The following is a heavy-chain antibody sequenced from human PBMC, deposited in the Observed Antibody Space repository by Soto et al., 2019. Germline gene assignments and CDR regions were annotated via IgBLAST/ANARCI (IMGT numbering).Heavy chain of an antibody. CDR3: ARESPYYYDSSGYINYYYYGMDV. V-gene: IGHV1-18*01. CDR1: GYTFTSYG. J-gene: IGHJ6*02. CDR2: ISAYNGNT. D-gene: IGHD3-22*01. Sequence: ASVKVSCKASGYTFTSYGISWVRQAPGQGLEWMGWISAYNGNTNYAQKLQGRVTMTTDTSTSTAYVELRSLRSDDTAVYYCARESPYYYDSSGYINYYYYGMDVWGQGTTVTVSS.